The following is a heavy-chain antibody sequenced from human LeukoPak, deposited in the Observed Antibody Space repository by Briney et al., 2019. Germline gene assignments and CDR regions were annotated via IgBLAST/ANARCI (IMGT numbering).Heavy chain of an antibody. CDR2: INWNGGST. Sequence: PGGSLRLSCAASGFTFDDYGMSWVRQAPGKGLEWVSGINWNGGSTGYADSVKGRFTISRDNAKNSLYLQMNSLRAEDTTLYYCAKSDTAMVEGGFDYWGQGTLVTASS. V-gene: IGHV3-20*04. CDR3: AKSDTAMVEGGFDY. J-gene: IGHJ4*02. CDR1: GFTFDDYG. D-gene: IGHD5-18*01.